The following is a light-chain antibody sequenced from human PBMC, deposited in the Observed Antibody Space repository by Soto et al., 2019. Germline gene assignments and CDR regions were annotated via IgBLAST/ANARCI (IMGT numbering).Light chain of an antibody. J-gene: IGKJ4*01. CDR2: AAS. CDR1: QDISSH. V-gene: IGKV1-9*01. CDR3: QQVKSYPLT. Sequence: DIQLTQSPSFLSASVGDRVTITCRASQDISSHSAWYQQKPGKAPKLLIYAASTLQSGVPSGFSGSGSGTEFTLTISSLQPEDFATYYCQQVKSYPLTFGGGTKVEIK.